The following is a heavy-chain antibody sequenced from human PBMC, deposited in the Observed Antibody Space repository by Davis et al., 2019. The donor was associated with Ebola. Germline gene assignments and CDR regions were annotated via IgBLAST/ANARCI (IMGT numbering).Heavy chain of an antibody. CDR1: GFTFSSYD. CDR3: ARERELLAYFYY. D-gene: IGHD1-26*01. J-gene: IGHJ4*02. CDR2: ISSSGSTI. Sequence: GESLKISCAASGFTFSSYDMNWVRQAPGKGLEWVSYISSSGSTIYYADSVKGRFTISRDNAKNTLYLQMNSLRADDTAVYYCARERELLAYFYYWGQGTLVTVSS. V-gene: IGHV3-48*03.